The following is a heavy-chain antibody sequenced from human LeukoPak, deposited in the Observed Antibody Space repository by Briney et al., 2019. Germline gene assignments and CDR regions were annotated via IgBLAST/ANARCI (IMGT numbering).Heavy chain of an antibody. V-gene: IGHV3-64*01. J-gene: IGHJ3*02. Sequence: PGGSLRLSCAAPGFTFSRYAMHWVRQAPGEGLEYVSAISSNGGSTYYANSVKGRFTISRDKSKNTLYLQMGSLRAEDMAVYYCAREREDAFDIRGQGTMVTVSS. CDR3: AREREDAFDI. CDR1: GFTFSRYA. CDR2: ISSNGGST.